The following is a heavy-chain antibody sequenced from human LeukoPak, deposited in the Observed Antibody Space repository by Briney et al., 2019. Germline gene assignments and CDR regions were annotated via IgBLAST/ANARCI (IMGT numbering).Heavy chain of an antibody. CDR2: ISGSGGST. D-gene: IGHD5-18*01. CDR3: AKDRDRGYSYGSPLDY. J-gene: IGHJ4*02. Sequence: SGGSLRLSCVASGFNYNTYWMSWVRQAPGKGLEWVSAISGSGGSTYYADSVKGRFTISRDNSKNTLYLQMNSLRAEDTAVYYCAKDRDRGYSYGSPLDYWGQGTLVTVPS. CDR1: GFNYNTYW. V-gene: IGHV3-23*01.